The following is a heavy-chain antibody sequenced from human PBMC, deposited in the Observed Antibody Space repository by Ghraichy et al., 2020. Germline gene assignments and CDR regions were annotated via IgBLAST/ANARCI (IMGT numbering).Heavy chain of an antibody. CDR2: TYYRSKWYY. D-gene: IGHD1-1*01. Sequence: SQTLSLTCAISGDSVSSNSAAWNWIRQSPSRGLEWLGRTYYRSKWYYGYAVSVKSRITINPDTSKNQFSLQLNSVTPEDTAVYYCARGGGKYNEGGDLRYWGQGIQVTVSS. CDR3: ARGGGKYNEGGDLRY. CDR1: GDSVSSNSAA. V-gene: IGHV6-1*01. J-gene: IGHJ4*02.